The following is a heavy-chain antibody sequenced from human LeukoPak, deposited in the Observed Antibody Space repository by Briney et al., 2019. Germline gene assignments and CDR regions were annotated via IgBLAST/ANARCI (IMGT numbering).Heavy chain of an antibody. J-gene: IGHJ3*02. CDR3: ARANNYCSGGSCYYDAFDI. V-gene: IGHV4-34*01. D-gene: IGHD2-15*01. Sequence: SETLSLTCAVYGGSFSGYYWSWIRQPPGKGLEWIGEINHSGSTNYNPSLKSRVTISVDTSKNQFSLKLSSVTAADTAVYYCARANNYCSGGSCYYDAFDIWGQGTMVTVSS. CDR1: GGSFSGYY. CDR2: INHSGST.